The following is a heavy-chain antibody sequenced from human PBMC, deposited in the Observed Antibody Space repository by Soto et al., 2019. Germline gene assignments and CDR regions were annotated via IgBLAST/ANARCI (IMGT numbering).Heavy chain of an antibody. D-gene: IGHD3-22*01. CDR1: GGSFSGYY. CDR2: INHSGST. J-gene: IGHJ5*02. Sequence: SETLSLTCAVYGGSFSGYYWSWIRQPPGKGLEWIGEINHSGSTNYNPSLKSRVTISVDTSKNQFSLKLSSVTAADTAVYYCARGPTSTMIVVVTRRGDNWFDPWGQGTLVTVSS. CDR3: ARGPTSTMIVVVTRRGDNWFDP. V-gene: IGHV4-34*01.